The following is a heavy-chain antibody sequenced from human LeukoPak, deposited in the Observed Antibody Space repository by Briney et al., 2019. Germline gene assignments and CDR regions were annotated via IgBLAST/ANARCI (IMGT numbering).Heavy chain of an antibody. CDR3: ATLIAVAGIWFDP. J-gene: IGHJ5*02. CDR2: ISSSGSTI. V-gene: IGHV3-48*03. CDR1: GLTFISYK. Sequence: PGGSLSLSCAASGLTFISYKLNWFPKAQGRGLEWVSYISSSGSTIYYADSVKGRFTISRDNAKNSLYLQMNSLRAEDTAVYYCATLIAVAGIWFDPWGQGTLVTVSS. D-gene: IGHD6-19*01.